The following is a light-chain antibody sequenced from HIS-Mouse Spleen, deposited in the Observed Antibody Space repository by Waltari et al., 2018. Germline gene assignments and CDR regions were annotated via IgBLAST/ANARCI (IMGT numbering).Light chain of an antibody. V-gene: IGLV2-23*01. CDR2: EGS. CDR3: CSYAGSSTWV. CDR1: SSDFGCYNL. J-gene: IGLJ3*02. Sequence: QSALTQPASVSGSPGQSLTISCTGTSSDFGCYNLVSWYQQHPGKAPKLMIYEGSKRPSGVSNRFSGSKSGNTASLTISGLQAEDEADYYCCSYAGSSTWVFGGGTKLTVL.